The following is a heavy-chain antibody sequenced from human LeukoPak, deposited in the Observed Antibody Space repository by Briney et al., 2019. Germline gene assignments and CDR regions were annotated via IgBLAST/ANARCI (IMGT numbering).Heavy chain of an antibody. CDR3: ARLRSGYDRDY. D-gene: IGHD5-12*01. J-gene: IGHJ4*02. V-gene: IGHV4-34*01. CDR1: GGSFSGYY. CDR2: INHCGST. Sequence: SETLSLTCAVYGGSFSGYYWSWIRQPPGKGLEWIGEINHCGSTNYNPSLKSRVTISVDTSKNQFSLKLSSVTAADTAVYYCARLRSGYDRDYWGQGTLVTVSS.